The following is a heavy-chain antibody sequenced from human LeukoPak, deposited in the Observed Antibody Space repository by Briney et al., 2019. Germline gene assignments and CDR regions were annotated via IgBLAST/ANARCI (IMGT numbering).Heavy chain of an antibody. CDR2: IVAGGDNT. CDR3: AAGRSAYGRGNWFDP. J-gene: IGHJ5*02. Sequence: ASVKVSCTASGFTFTNSTVQWVRQARGQRLEWIGWIVAGGDNTNYAQKFQERVTITRDMSTSTAYMELSSLRSEDTAVYYCAAGRSAYGRGNWFDPWGQGTLVTVSS. CDR1: GFTFTNST. V-gene: IGHV1-58*01. D-gene: IGHD5-12*01.